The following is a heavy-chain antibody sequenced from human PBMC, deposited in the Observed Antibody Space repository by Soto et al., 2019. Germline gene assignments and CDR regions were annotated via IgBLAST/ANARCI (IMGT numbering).Heavy chain of an antibody. Sequence: SETLSLTCTVSGGSISSYYWSWIRQPPGKGLEWIGYIYYSGSTNYDPSLKSRVTISVDTSKNQFSLKLSSVTAADTAVYYCARHDFCIAAASSNWFDPWGQGTLVTVSS. CDR3: ARHDFCIAAASSNWFDP. CDR2: IYYSGST. V-gene: IGHV4-59*08. CDR1: GGSISSYY. J-gene: IGHJ5*02. D-gene: IGHD6-13*01.